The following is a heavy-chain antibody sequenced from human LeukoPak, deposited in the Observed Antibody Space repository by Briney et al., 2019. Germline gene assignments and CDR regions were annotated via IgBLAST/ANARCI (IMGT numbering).Heavy chain of an antibody. Sequence: SETLSLTCAVYGASFSNFYWSWIRQPPGKGLEWIGEINHSGSTNYNPSLKSRVTISVDTPKNQFSLKLSSVTAADTAVYYCAMNWGTGRTFDYWGQGTLVTVSS. CDR1: GASFSNFY. J-gene: IGHJ4*02. CDR3: AMNWGTGRTFDY. V-gene: IGHV4-34*01. CDR2: INHSGST. D-gene: IGHD1-1*01.